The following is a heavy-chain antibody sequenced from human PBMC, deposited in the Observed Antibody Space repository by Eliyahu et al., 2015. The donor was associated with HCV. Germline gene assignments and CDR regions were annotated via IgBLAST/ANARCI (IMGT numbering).Heavy chain of an antibody. V-gene: IGHV3-15*01. D-gene: IGHD3-10*01. J-gene: IGHJ6*03. CDR2: IKSKTDGGTT. CDR3: TTGAPGGFDYYLDV. CDR1: XFXFXXAW. Sequence: EVQLVESGGGLVKPGGSLXLSXAASXFXFXXAWMXWVRQAPGKGLEWIGRIKSKTDGGTTDYAAPVKGRFTISRDDSKSTLYLQMNSLKTEDTAVYYCTTGAPGGFDYYLDVWGQGTTVTVSS.